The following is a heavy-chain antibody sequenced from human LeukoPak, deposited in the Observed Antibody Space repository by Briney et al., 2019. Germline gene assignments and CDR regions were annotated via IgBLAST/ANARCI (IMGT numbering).Heavy chain of an antibody. Sequence: SETLSLTCTVSGGSISSYYWSWIRQPPGKGLEWIGHNYYSGSTNYNASLTNPVTISVDTSKNHFFLKLSSGTAADTAVYDCAREVGYCSGGSCYSYFDYWGQGTLVTASS. V-gene: IGHV4-59*01. J-gene: IGHJ4*02. CDR1: GGSISSYY. CDR2: NYYSGST. CDR3: AREVGYCSGGSCYSYFDY. D-gene: IGHD2-15*01.